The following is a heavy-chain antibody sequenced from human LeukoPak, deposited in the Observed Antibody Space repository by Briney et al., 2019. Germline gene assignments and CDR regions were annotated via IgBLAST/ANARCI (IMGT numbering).Heavy chain of an antibody. CDR3: ARLPTFYYDSSHYHYDY. CDR1: GFTFQNYA. D-gene: IGHD3-22*01. V-gene: IGHV3-23*01. Sequence: GGSLRLSCAASGFTFQNYAMSWVRRAPGKGPEWASSISGSGPSTDYADSVKGRFTISRDKSKNTLYLQMNSLRAEDTAVYYCARLPTFYYDSSHYHYDYWGQGTLVTVSS. J-gene: IGHJ4*02. CDR2: ISGSGPST.